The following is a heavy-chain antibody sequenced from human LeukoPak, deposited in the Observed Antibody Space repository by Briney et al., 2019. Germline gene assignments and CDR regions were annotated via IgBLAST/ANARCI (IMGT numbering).Heavy chain of an antibody. J-gene: IGHJ5*02. Sequence: GGSLRLSCVASGFSFSRDSMNWVRQAPGKGLEWISYISYDSMIKYYADSVRGRFTISRDSAKDSLYLQMHSLRAEDTAVYYCAKDGEGTPDIWFGELFGGEFHWFDPWGQGTLVTVSS. CDR3: AKDGEGTPDIWFGELFGGEFHWFDP. D-gene: IGHD3-10*01. V-gene: IGHV3-48*01. CDR2: ISYDSMIK. CDR1: GFSFSRDS.